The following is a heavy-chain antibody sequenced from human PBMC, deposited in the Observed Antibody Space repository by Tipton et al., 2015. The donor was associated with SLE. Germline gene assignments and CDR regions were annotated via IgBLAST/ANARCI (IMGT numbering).Heavy chain of an antibody. D-gene: IGHD6-19*01. V-gene: IGHV3-23*01. CDR2: ISGSGGST. J-gene: IGHJ4*02. CDR3: ARDRTPVAGRYYFDY. Sequence: SLRLSCSASGFTFSSYAMHWVRQAPGKGLEWVSAISGSGGSTYYADSVKGRFTISRDNAKNSLYLQMNSLRAEDTAVYYCARDRTPVAGRYYFDYWGQGTLVTVSS. CDR1: GFTFSSYA.